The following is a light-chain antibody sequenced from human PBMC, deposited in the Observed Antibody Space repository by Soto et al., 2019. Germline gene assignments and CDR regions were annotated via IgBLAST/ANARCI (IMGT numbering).Light chain of an antibody. V-gene: IGKV1-5*03. J-gene: IGKJ1*01. CDR2: KAS. CDR1: QSISNW. CDR3: QQYYSRVT. Sequence: DIQMTQSPSTLSASVGDRVTITCRANQSISNWLAWYQRRPGKAPRLLISKASSLESGVPSRFSGGGFGTEFTLTISSLQPDDFATYYCQQYYSRVTFGQGTTVEIK.